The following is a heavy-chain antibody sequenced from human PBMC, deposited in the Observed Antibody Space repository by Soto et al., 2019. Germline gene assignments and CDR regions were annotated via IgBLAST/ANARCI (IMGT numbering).Heavy chain of an antibody. D-gene: IGHD3-22*01. Sequence: SETLSLTCTVSGGSISSYYWSWIRQPAGKGLEWIGRIYTSGGTNYNPSLKSRVTMSVDTSKNQFSLKLSSVTAADTAVYYCARGRYYDSSGNFDYWGQGTLVTVSS. J-gene: IGHJ4*02. CDR2: IYTSGGT. CDR3: ARGRYYDSSGNFDY. CDR1: GGSISSYY. V-gene: IGHV4-4*07.